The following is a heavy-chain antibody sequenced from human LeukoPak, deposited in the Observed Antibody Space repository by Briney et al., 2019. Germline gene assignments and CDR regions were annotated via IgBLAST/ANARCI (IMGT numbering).Heavy chain of an antibody. CDR1: GFTFSSYA. CDR3: ANLGDDYGDYKDY. Sequence: GGSQGLSCAASGFTFSSYAMSWVRQAPGKGLEWVSAISGSGKSTYYAESVKGRFTISRDNSKNTLYLQMNSLRAEDTAVYYCANLGDDYGDYKDYWGQGTLRPVFS. V-gene: IGHV3-23*01. CDR2: ISGSGKST. D-gene: IGHD4-17*01. J-gene: IGHJ4*02.